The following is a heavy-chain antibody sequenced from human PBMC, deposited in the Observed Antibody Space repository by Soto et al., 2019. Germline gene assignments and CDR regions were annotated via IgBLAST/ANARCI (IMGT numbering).Heavy chain of an antibody. CDR3: AKGAESYGSYYYMDV. CDR1: GFTFDDYA. CDR2: ISWNSGSI. J-gene: IGHJ6*03. Sequence: GGSLRLSCAASGFTFDDYAMHWVRQAPGKGLEWVSGISWNSGSIGYADSVKGRFTISRDNAKNSLYLQMNSLRAEDTALYYCAKGAESYGSYYYMDVWGKGTTVTVSS. V-gene: IGHV3-9*01. D-gene: IGHD3-10*01.